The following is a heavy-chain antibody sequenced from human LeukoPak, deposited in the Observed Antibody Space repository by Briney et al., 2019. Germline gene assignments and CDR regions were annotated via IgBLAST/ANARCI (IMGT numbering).Heavy chain of an antibody. D-gene: IGHD5-12*01. CDR1: GYTLTELS. V-gene: IGHV1-24*01. CDR2: FDPKDGET. J-gene: IGHJ6*03. Sequence: ASVEVSCKVSGYTLTELSMHWVRQAPGKGLEWMGSFDPKDGETIYAQKFQGRVTMTEDTSTDTAYMELSSLRSEDTAVYYCATRSPEWRYSGYYNYYYIDVWGKGTTVTVSS. CDR3: ATRSPEWRYSGYYNYYYIDV.